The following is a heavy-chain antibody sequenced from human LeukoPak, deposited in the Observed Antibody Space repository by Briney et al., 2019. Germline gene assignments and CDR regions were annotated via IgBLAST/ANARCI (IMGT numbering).Heavy chain of an antibody. Sequence: GGSLKLSCAASGFNFSNYWMSWVRQAPGKGLEWVANIKQDGSEKYYEDSVKGRFTISRDNAKNSLYLQMNSLRAEDTAVYYCARVRITRGSYGFFDYWGQGTLVTVSS. CDR1: GFNFSNYW. V-gene: IGHV3-7*01. J-gene: IGHJ4*02. CDR3: ARVRITRGSYGFFDY. CDR2: IKQDGSEK. D-gene: IGHD1-26*01.